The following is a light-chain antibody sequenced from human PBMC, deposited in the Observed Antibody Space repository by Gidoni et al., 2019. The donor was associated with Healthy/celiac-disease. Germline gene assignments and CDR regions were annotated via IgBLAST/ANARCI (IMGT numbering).Light chain of an antibody. CDR1: QDISNY. J-gene: IGKJ3*01. V-gene: IGKV1-33*01. Sequence: DSQMTQSPSSLSASVGDRVTITCQASQDISNYLHWYQQKQGKAPKLLIYCASNLETGVPSRFSGSGSGTDFTFTISILQPEDIATYYCQQYDNLPLTFGPGTKVDI. CDR3: QQYDNLPLT. CDR2: CAS.